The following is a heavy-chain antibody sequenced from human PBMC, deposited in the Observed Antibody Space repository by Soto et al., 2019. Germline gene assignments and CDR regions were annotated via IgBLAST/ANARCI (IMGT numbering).Heavy chain of an antibody. D-gene: IGHD3-10*01. CDR2: MNPNNGNT. Sequence: QVQLVQSGAEVKKPGASVKVSCKASGYTFTSYDISWVRQATGQGLEWMGWMNPNNGNTDYAPKFQGRVTMTMNTSIGTAYVELSSLRSEDTAVYYCARSPRNYYALGSYSYFRHWGQGTLVTVSS. CDR1: GYTFTSYD. J-gene: IGHJ1*01. V-gene: IGHV1-8*01. CDR3: ARSPRNYYALGSYSYFRH.